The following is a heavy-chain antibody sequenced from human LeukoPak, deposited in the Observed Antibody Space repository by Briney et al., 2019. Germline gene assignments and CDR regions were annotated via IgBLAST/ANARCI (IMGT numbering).Heavy chain of an antibody. CDR1: GFTFSSYW. CDR2: IESDGSST. V-gene: IGHV3-74*01. CDR3: ARVYYDFWTFDY. D-gene: IGHD3-3*01. J-gene: IGHJ4*02. Sequence: PGGSLRLSCAASGFTFSSYWMHWVRQAPGKGLVWVSRIESDGSSTNYADFVKGRFTISRDNAKNTLYLQMNNLRAEDTAVYYCARVYYDFWTFDYWGQGTLVTVSS.